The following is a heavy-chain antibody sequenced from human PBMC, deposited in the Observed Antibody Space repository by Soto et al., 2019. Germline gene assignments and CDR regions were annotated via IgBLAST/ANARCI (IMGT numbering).Heavy chain of an antibody. D-gene: IGHD3-3*01. V-gene: IGHV3-30-3*01. CDR2: ISYDGSNK. CDR1: GFTFSSYA. Sequence: QVQLVESGGGVVQPGRSLRLSCAASGFTFSSYAMHWVRQAPGKGLEWVAVISYDGSNKYYADSVKGRFTISRDNSKNTLYLQMNILRAEDAAVYYCAREDDFWSGILDYWGQGTLVTVSS. J-gene: IGHJ4*02. CDR3: AREDDFWSGILDY.